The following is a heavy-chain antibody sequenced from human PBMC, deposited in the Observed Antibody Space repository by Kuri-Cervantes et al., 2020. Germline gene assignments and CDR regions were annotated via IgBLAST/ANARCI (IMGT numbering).Heavy chain of an antibody. CDR2: IDWDDDK. CDR1: GGSISSGGYY. D-gene: IGHD6-19*01. V-gene: IGHV2-70*01. Sequence: CTVSGGSISSGGYYWSWIRQPPGKALEWLALIDWDDDKYYSTSLKTRLTISKDTSKNQVVLTMTNMDPVDTATYYCARALAVAGLYYFDYWGQGTLVTVSS. CDR3: ARALAVAGLYYFDY. J-gene: IGHJ4*02.